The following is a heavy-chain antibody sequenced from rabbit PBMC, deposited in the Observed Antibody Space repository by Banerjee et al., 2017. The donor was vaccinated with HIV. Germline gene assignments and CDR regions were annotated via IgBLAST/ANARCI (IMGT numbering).Heavy chain of an antibody. V-gene: IGHV1S45*01. Sequence: QQQLEESGGDLVKPGASLTLTCTASGFDFSSGAMSWVRQAPGKGLEWIAYINTGSTYFASWAKGRFTISKTSSTTVTLQLNSLTAADTATYFCARAGGFENYFNLWGPGTL. J-gene: IGHJ4*01. CDR3: ARAGGFENYFNL. CDR1: GFDFSSGAM. CDR2: INTGST. D-gene: IGHD1-1*01.